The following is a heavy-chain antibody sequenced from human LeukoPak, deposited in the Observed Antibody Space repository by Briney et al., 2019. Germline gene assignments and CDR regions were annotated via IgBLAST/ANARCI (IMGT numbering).Heavy chain of an antibody. Sequence: SETLSLTCTVSGGSISSYYWSWIRQPAGKGLEWIGRIYTSGSTNYNPSLKSRVTMSVDTSKNQFSLKLSSVTAADTAVYYCARGPKVGSSGYYHNYWGQGTLVTVSS. CDR2: IYTSGST. CDR1: GGSISSYY. J-gene: IGHJ4*02. V-gene: IGHV4-4*07. D-gene: IGHD3-22*01. CDR3: ARGPKVGSSGYYHNY.